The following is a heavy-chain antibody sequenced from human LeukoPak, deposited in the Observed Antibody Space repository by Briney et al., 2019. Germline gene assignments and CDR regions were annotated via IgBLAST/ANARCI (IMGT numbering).Heavy chain of an antibody. CDR2: ISAYNGNT. CDR3: ARSLYYYGSDSFDI. CDR1: GYTFTSYG. D-gene: IGHD3-10*01. Sequence: ASVKVSCKASGYTFTSYGLSWVRQAPGQGLEWMGWISAYNGNTNYAQKLQGRVTMTTDTSTSTAYMELRSLRSDDTAVYYCARSLYYYGSDSFDIWGQGTMVTVSS. V-gene: IGHV1-18*01. J-gene: IGHJ3*02.